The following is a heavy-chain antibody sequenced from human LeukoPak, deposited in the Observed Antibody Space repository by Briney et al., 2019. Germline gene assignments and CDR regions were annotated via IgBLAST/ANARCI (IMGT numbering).Heavy chain of an antibody. V-gene: IGHV1-2*06. J-gene: IGHJ1*01. Sequence: ASVKVSCKASGYTFTDYYIHWVRRAPGQGLEWMGRINPNSGGTDYAPKFQGRVTMTRDTSISTAYMDLSRLRSDDMAVYYCARVHDYFFQHWGQGTLVTVSS. D-gene: IGHD2/OR15-2a*01. CDR2: INPNSGGT. CDR3: ARVHDYFFQH. CDR1: GYTFTDYY.